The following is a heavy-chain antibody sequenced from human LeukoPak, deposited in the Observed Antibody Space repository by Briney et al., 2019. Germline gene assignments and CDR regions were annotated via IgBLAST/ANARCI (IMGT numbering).Heavy chain of an antibody. CDR2: INTNTGNP. CDR1: GYTFTSYA. Sequence: GASVKVSCKASGYTFTSYAMNWVRQAPGQGLEWMGWINTNTGNPTYAQGFTGRFVFSLDTSVSTAYLQISSLKAEDTAVYYCASTGVVVVAVTEEFFDYWGQGTLVTVSS. V-gene: IGHV7-4-1*02. D-gene: IGHD2-15*01. J-gene: IGHJ4*02. CDR3: ASTGVVVVAVTEEFFDY.